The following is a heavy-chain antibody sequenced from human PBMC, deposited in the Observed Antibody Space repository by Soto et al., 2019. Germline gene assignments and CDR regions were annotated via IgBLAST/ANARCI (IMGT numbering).Heavy chain of an antibody. Sequence: PSETLSLTCTVSGGSISSSSYYWGWVRQPPGKGLEWIGDIYYSGSTYYNPTLKSRPTISVDTSKNQFSLKLSSVTAADTAVYYCAREKGVYGAGRYYYHGSDVWGLGTTVTVSS. V-gene: IGHV4-39*01. CDR2: IYYSGST. D-gene: IGHD3-10*01. CDR3: AREKGVYGAGRYYYHGSDV. CDR1: GGSISSSSYY. J-gene: IGHJ6*02.